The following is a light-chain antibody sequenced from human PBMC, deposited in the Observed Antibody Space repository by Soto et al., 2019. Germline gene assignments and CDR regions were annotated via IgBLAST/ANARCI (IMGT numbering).Light chain of an antibody. CDR1: SSNFGSNY. Sequence: QSVLTQPPSASGTPGQRVTISCSGSSSNFGSNYVYWYQQLPGTAPKLLMYRNNKRPSGVPDRFSGSKSGTSASLAISGLRSEDEADYYCAAWDDSLSGSYVFGTGTKVTVL. J-gene: IGLJ1*01. CDR3: AAWDDSLSGSYV. V-gene: IGLV1-47*01. CDR2: RNN.